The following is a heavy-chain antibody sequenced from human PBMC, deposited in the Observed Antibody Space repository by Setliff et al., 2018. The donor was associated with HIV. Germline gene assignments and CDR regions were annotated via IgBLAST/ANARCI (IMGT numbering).Heavy chain of an antibody. CDR1: GDSITSDAFY. CDR2: IYTNGGT. V-gene: IGHV4-61*09. J-gene: IGHJ4*02. D-gene: IGHD3-10*01. Sequence: SETLSLTCTVSGDSITSDAFYWTWVRQPAGKGLEWIGHIYTNGGTDYNSSLKSRVTISMDTPKNQLSLKLTSVTAADTAVYYCARDGYYGSGSYYNYFDYWGQGILVTVSS. CDR3: ARDGYYGSGSYYNYFDY.